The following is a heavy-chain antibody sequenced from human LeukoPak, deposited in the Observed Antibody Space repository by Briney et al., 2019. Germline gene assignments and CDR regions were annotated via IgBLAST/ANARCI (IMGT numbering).Heavy chain of an antibody. D-gene: IGHD6-19*01. CDR2: ISNSSGVTV. CDR1: GFTFSNHD. CDR3: ARSASGWYYFDY. J-gene: IGHJ4*02. Sequence: GGSLRLSCAASGFTFSNHDMNWVRRAPGKGLEWVSYISNSSGVTVYYADSVKGRFTISKDNAKNSLYLQMNSLRAEDTAVYYCARSASGWYYFDYWGQGTLVTVSS. V-gene: IGHV3-48*03.